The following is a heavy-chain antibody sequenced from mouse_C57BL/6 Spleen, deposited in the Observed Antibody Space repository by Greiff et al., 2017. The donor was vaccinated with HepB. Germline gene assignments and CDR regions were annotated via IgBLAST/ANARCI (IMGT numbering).Heavy chain of an antibody. D-gene: IGHD1-1*01. J-gene: IGHJ2*01. CDR1: GYTFTDYE. V-gene: IGHV1-15*01. CDR3: TREWDYGSSGYLDY. Sequence: QVQLQQSGAELVRPGASVTLSCKASGYTFTDYEMHWVKQTPVHGLEWIGAIDPETGGTAYNQKFKGKAILTADKSSSTAYMELRSLTSEDSAVYYCTREWDYGSSGYLDYWGQGTTRTVSS. CDR2: IDPETGGT.